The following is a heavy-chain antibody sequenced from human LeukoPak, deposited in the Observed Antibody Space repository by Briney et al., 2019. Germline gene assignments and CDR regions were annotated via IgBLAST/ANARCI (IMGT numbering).Heavy chain of an antibody. D-gene: IGHD3-22*01. CDR1: GFTFSNAW. J-gene: IGHJ4*02. CDR2: IDTSGTTT. CDR3: ARAHYYDSSGFDY. Sequence: GGSLRLSCAASGFTFSNAWMSWVRQAPGKGLEWISYIDTSGTTTYYADSVRGRFTVSRDNAKNSLYLQMNSLRAEDTAVYYCARAHYYDSSGFDYWGQGTLVTVSS. V-gene: IGHV3-11*04.